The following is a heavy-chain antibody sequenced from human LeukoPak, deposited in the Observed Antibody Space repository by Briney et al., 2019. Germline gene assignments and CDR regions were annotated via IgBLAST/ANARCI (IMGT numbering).Heavy chain of an antibody. CDR3: ARHDPRGEPARLGFFDY. D-gene: IGHD6-6*01. CDR2: IYYSGST. V-gene: IGHV4-59*08. Sequence: SETLSLTCTVSGGSISSYYWSWIRQPPGKGLEWIGYIYYSGSTNYNSSLKSRVTISVDTSKNQLSLKLSSVTAADTAVYYCARHDPRGEPARLGFFDYWGQGTLVTVSS. J-gene: IGHJ4*02. CDR1: GGSISSYY.